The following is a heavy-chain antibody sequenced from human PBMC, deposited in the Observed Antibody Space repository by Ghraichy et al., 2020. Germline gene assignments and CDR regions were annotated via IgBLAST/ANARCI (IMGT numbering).Heavy chain of an antibody. CDR3: VKVAAAGTVYYGMDV. J-gene: IGHJ6*02. Sequence: GGSLRLSCAASGFTFSSYGMHWVRQASGKGLEWVAVIWYDGSNKYYADSVKGRFTISRDNSKNTLYLQMNSLRAEDTAVYYCVKVAAAGTVYYGMDVWGQGTTVTVSS. D-gene: IGHD6-13*01. V-gene: IGHV3-33*08. CDR1: GFTFSSYG. CDR2: IWYDGSNK.